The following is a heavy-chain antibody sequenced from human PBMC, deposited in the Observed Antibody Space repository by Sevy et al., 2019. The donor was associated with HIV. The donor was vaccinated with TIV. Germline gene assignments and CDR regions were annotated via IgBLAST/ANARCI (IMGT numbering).Heavy chain of an antibody. V-gene: IGHV3-30*02. CDR1: GFSLTTSD. CDR3: ARGRKTTEEWLEELDYYYGLDV. CDR2: VRNDGSNK. Sequence: GGSLRLSCAASGFSLTTSDMHWVRQAPGKGLEWVAYVRNDGSNKYYADSVRDRFTISRDSPKNTLYLQMNSLRDEDTAIYYCARGRKTTEEWLEELDYYYGLDVWGQATTVTVSS. J-gene: IGHJ6*02. D-gene: IGHD2-8*01.